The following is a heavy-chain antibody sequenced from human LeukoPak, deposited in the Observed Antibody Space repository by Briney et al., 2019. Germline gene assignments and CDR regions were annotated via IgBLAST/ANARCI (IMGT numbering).Heavy chain of an antibody. CDR2: ISSSGSGT. V-gene: IGHV3-23*01. J-gene: IGHJ4*02. Sequence: GGSLRLSCAASGFTFSSYAMSWVRQAPGKGLEWVSAISSSGSGTYYADSVKGRFAISRDSSKNTLYLQMNSLRAEDTAVYYCAKDRSQLWLSYFDYWGQGTQVTVSS. CDR1: GFTFSSYA. CDR3: AKDRSQLWLSYFDY. D-gene: IGHD5-18*01.